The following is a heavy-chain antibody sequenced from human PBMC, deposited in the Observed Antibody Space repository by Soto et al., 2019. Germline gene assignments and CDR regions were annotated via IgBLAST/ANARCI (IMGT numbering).Heavy chain of an antibody. CDR2: INAGNGST. CDR3: ARSIVVVTALDY. J-gene: IGHJ4*02. V-gene: IGHV1-3*01. Sequence: GVSVKVSCTSSGYTFTIYAMHWVRQAPVQRLEWMGWINAGNGSTKYSQKFQGRVTITRDTSASTAYMELSSLRSEDTAVYYCARSIVVVTALDYWGQGTLVTVSS. CDR1: GYTFTIYA. D-gene: IGHD2-21*02.